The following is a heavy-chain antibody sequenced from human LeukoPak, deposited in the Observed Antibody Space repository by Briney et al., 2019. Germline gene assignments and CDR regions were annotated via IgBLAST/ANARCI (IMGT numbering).Heavy chain of an antibody. D-gene: IGHD3-16*02. Sequence: GGSLRLSCAASGFTFSSYAMSWVRQAPGKGLEWVSAISGSGGSTYYTDSVKGRFTISRDNSKNTLYLQMNSLRAEDTAVYYCAKTYLGYDYVWGSYRTPPYFDYWGQGTLVTVSS. CDR1: GFTFSSYA. V-gene: IGHV3-23*01. J-gene: IGHJ4*02. CDR2: ISGSGGST. CDR3: AKTYLGYDYVWGSYRTPPYFDY.